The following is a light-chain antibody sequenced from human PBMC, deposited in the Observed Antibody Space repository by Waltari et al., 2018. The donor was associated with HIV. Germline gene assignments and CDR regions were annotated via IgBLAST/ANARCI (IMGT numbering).Light chain of an antibody. J-gene: IGKJ2*01. Sequence: VLSQSPGTVSLPPGGRATLSCRSSQNINNNHLAWYHQKFGQAPRLLIYDTSNRAPGIPDTFRGSGFGTDFSLTIGRVEPEDFGVYYCQQYGSGYTFGQGTRLDI. CDR1: QNINNNH. V-gene: IGKV3-20*01. CDR3: QQYGSGYT. CDR2: DTS.